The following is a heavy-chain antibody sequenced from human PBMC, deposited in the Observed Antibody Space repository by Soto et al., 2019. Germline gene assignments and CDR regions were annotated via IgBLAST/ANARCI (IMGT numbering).Heavy chain of an antibody. CDR2: ISPIGSGK. V-gene: IGHV3-30*18. Sequence: QVQMVESGGGVVQPGRSLRLACTVSGFTFIHYGMHWVRQAPGKGLEWVAVISPIGSGKFYADSVTGRFTVSRDNSKNTLYVQMNSLRPEDTGVYYCAKAAGGGEGRWFDCWGQGTLVTVSS. J-gene: IGHJ4*02. D-gene: IGHD3-16*01. CDR1: GFTFIHYG. CDR3: AKAAGGGEGRWFDC.